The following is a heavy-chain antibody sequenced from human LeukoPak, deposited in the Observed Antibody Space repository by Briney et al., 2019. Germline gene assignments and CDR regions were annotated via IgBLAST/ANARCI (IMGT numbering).Heavy chain of an antibody. V-gene: IGHV4-59*01. CDR1: GGSISSYY. CDR2: IYYSGST. D-gene: IGHD1-26*01. J-gene: IGHJ4*02. CDR3: ARGRVGATSDYFDY. Sequence: SETLSLTCTVSGGSISSYYWSWIRQPPGKGLEWIGYIYYSGSTNYNPSLKSRVTISVDTSKNQFSLKLSSVTAADTAVYYCARGRVGATSDYFDYWGQGTLVTVSS.